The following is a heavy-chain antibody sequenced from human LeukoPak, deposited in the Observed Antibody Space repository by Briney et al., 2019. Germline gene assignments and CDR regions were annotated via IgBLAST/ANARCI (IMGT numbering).Heavy chain of an antibody. CDR3: ARNGGDYYDSSGYYDS. CDR1: GFTFSDYY. V-gene: IGHV3-11*04. CDR2: ISSSGSRI. Sequence: GGSLRLSCAASGFTFSDYYMSWIRQAPGKGLEWVSYISSSGSRIYHADSVRVRFTISRDNAKNSVYLQMNSLRAEDTAVYYCARNGGDYYDSSGYYDSWGQGTLVSVSS. D-gene: IGHD3-22*01. J-gene: IGHJ4*02.